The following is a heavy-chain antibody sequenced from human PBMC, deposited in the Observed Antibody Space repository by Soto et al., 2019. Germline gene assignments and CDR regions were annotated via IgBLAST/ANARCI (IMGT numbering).Heavy chain of an antibody. CDR1: VFTFRSYA. V-gene: IGHV3-23*01. Sequence: PGGSMRLSCPTSVFTFRSYAMSWVRQAPGKGLEWVSAISGSDGSTYYADAVKGRFTISRDNSKNTLYLQMNSLRAEDTAVYYCAKPLPPFGSYNGMDVWGQGTTVTVSS. CDR3: AKPLPPFGSYNGMDV. CDR2: ISGSDGST. D-gene: IGHD3-10*01. J-gene: IGHJ6*02.